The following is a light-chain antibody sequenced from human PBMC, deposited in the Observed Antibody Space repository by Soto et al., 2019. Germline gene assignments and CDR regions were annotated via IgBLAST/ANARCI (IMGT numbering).Light chain of an antibody. V-gene: IGKV3-15*01. CDR1: QSVSSN. Sequence: EMVMTQSPATLSVSPGERATLSCRASQSVSSNLAWYQQKPGQAPRLLIYGASTRATGIPARFSGSGSGTEFTLTISSLQSEDFAVYYCQQCNSWPPFTFGPGTRVDIK. CDR2: GAS. CDR3: QQCNSWPPFT. J-gene: IGKJ3*01.